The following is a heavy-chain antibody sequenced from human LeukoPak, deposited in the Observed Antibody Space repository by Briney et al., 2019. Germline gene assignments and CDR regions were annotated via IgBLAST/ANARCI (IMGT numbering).Heavy chain of an antibody. CDR3: ARDHFGGIVPWHWFDP. CDR2: IYTSGST. D-gene: IGHD2-8*01. Sequence: SETLSLTCTVSGGSISSYYWSWIRQPAGKGLEWIGRIYTSGSTNYNPSLKIRVTMSVDTSKNQFSLKLSSVTAADTAVYYCARDHFGGIVPWHWFDPWGQGTLVTVSS. J-gene: IGHJ5*02. CDR1: GGSISSYY. V-gene: IGHV4-4*07.